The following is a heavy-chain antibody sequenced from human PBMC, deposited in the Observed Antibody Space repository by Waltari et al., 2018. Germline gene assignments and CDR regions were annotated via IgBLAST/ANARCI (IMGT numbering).Heavy chain of an antibody. CDR3: ARVSRYSGYDDYFGY. CDR1: GATFTSYD. V-gene: IGHV1-8*03. D-gene: IGHD5-12*01. Sequence: VQLVQSGAEVKKPGASMKVSCKASGATFTSYDINWVRQSTGQGVEWMGGTETNGGNRVDGRSLVGRVTITRKSSTRTAYMELRRLGCEESAVYYWARVSRYSGYDDYFGYWGQGTLVTVA. CDR2: TETNGGNR. J-gene: IGHJ4*02.